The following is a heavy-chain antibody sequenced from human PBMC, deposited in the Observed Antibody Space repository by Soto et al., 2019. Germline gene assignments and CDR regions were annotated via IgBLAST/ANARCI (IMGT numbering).Heavy chain of an antibody. J-gene: IGHJ6*03. D-gene: IGHD3-10*01. Sequence: SETLSLTCTVSGGSISSSSYYWGWIRQPPGKGLEWIGSIYYSGSTYYNPSLKSRVTISVDTSKNQFSLKLSSVTAADTAVYYCARGFGELLKYYYYMDVWGKGTTVTVSS. V-gene: IGHV4-39*01. CDR1: GGSISSSSYY. CDR2: IYYSGST. CDR3: ARGFGELLKYYYYMDV.